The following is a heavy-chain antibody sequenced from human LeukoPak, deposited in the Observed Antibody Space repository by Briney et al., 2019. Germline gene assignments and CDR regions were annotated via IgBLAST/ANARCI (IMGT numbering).Heavy chain of an antibody. Sequence: SETLSLTCAVYGGSFSGYYWSWIRQPPGKGLEWIGEINHSGSTNYNPSLKSRVTISVDTSKNQFSLKLSSVTAADTAVYYCARGSHSSLNQNNWFDPWGQGTLVTVSS. CDR3: ARGSHSSLNQNNWFDP. V-gene: IGHV4-34*01. CDR2: INHSGST. J-gene: IGHJ5*02. D-gene: IGHD6-13*01. CDR1: GGSFSGYY.